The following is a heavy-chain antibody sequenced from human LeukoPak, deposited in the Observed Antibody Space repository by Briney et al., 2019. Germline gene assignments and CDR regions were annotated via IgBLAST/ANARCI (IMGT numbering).Heavy chain of an antibody. CDR2: ISASGTDT. D-gene: IGHD3-10*01. J-gene: IGHJ4*02. CDR3: AKERCTIRGWFGEFDY. Sequence: PGGSLRLSCAASGFTFSSYAMSWVRQAPGKGLQWVSGISASGTDTYYADSVKGRFTISRDNSKNTLYLQVNSLRAEDTAVYYCAKERCTIRGWFGEFDYWGQGTLVTVSS. V-gene: IGHV3-23*01. CDR1: GFTFSSYA.